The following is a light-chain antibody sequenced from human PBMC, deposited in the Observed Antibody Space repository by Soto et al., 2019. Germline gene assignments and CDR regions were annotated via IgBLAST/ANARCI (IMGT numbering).Light chain of an antibody. CDR3: QQYNSYLLT. CDR1: QSISSW. V-gene: IGKV1-5*01. J-gene: IGKJ4*01. CDR2: DAS. Sequence: DIQMTQSPSTLSASVGDRVTITCRASQSISSWLAWYQQKPGKAPKLLIYDASGLESGVPSRFSGSGSGTEFTLTISSLQPDDFATHHCQQYNSYLLTSGGGTKVDIK.